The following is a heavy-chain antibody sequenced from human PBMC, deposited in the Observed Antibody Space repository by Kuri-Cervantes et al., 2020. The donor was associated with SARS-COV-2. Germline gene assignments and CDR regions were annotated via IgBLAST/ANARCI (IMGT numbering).Heavy chain of an antibody. J-gene: IGHJ4*02. Sequence: LRLSCVVSGASITSGGYSWSWIRQRPGKGLEWIGYIYSGGTTYYSPSLKSRLTISMDTSKNHFSLKLGAVTAADTAMYCCARYYYDSRGYVFFDYWGRGNPVTVSS. CDR2: IYSGGTT. CDR1: GASITSGGYS. CDR3: ARYYYDSRGYVFFDY. D-gene: IGHD3-22*01. V-gene: IGHV4-31*11.